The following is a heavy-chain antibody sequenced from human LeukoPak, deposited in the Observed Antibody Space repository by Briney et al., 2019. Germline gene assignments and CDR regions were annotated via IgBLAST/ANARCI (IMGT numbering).Heavy chain of an antibody. V-gene: IGHV3-21*04. D-gene: IGHD3-9*01. Sequence: GGSLRLSCAASGFTFSSYSMNWVRQAPGKGLEWVSSINSRSSYVYYADSVKGRFTISRDNAKNSLYLQMNSLRTEDTALYYCAKGNILTGPPDSWGQGTLVTVSS. CDR3: AKGNILTGPPDS. CDR1: GFTFSSYS. CDR2: INSRSSYV. J-gene: IGHJ4*02.